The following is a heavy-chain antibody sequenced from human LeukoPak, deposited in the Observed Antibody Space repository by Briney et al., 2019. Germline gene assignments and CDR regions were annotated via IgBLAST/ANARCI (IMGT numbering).Heavy chain of an antibody. CDR3: ARDSDYYDSSGPNWFDP. CDR1: GFTFSSYW. D-gene: IGHD3-22*01. Sequence: GGSLRLSCAASGFTFSSYWMSWVRQAPGKGLEWVANIKQDGSEKYYVDSVKGQFTISRDNAKNSLYLQMNSLRAEDTAVYYCARDSDYYDSSGPNWFDPWGQGTLVTVSS. CDR2: IKQDGSEK. V-gene: IGHV3-7*01. J-gene: IGHJ5*02.